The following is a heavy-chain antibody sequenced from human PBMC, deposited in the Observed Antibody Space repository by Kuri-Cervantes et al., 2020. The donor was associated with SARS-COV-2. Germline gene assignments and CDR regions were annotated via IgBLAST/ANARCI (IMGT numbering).Heavy chain of an antibody. J-gene: IGHJ6*03. CDR2: IYYSGST. CDR3: ARATAMAPNYYYYYDMDV. V-gene: IGHV4-59*12. Sequence: SETLSLTCTVSGGSISSYYWSCIRQPPGKGLEWIGYIYYSGSTNYNPSLKSRVTISVDTSKNQFSLRLSSVTAADTAVYDCARATAMAPNYYYYYDMDVWGKGTTVTVSS. CDR1: GGSISSYY. D-gene: IGHD5-18*01.